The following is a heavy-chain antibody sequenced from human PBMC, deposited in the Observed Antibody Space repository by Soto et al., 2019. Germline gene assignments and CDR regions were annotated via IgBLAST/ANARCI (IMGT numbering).Heavy chain of an antibody. J-gene: IGHJ4*02. Sequence: QLQLQESGPGLVKPSETLSLTCTVSGGSISSSSYYWGWIRQPPGKGLEWIGSIYYIGSTYYNPSLKSRVTISVDTSNNQFSLKLSSVTAADTAVYYCARHTPAISISDHWGQGTLVTVSS. CDR2: IYYIGST. CDR3: ARHTPAISISDH. V-gene: IGHV4-39*01. CDR1: GGSISSSSYY. D-gene: IGHD2-15*01.